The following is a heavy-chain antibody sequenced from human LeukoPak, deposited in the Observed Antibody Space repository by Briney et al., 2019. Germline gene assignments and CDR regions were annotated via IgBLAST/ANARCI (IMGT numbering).Heavy chain of an antibody. Sequence: GGSLRLSCAASGFTFNNYAMNWVRQAPGKGLEWVSAISGSGGSTYYADSVKGRFTISRDNSKNTLYLQMNSPRAEDTAVYYCAKDKRRWLQPYYFDYWGQGTLVTVSS. CDR2: ISGSGGST. CDR3: AKDKRRWLQPYYFDY. D-gene: IGHD5-24*01. CDR1: GFTFNNYA. V-gene: IGHV3-23*01. J-gene: IGHJ4*02.